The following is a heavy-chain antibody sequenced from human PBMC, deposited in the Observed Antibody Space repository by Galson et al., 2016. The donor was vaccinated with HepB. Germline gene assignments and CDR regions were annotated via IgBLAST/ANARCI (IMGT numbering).Heavy chain of an antibody. V-gene: IGHV3-53*01. J-gene: IGHJ5*02. D-gene: IGHD3-10*01. Sequence: SLRLSCAASGFSVSSNYMSWARQAPGKGLQWVSVIFSGGSTSYADSVKGRFTIARDNSKNTQHLQMNSLRAEDTAVYYCARDGEYYYGSGSYAETWGQGTLVTVSS. CDR3: ARDGEYYYGSGSYAET. CDR1: GFSVSSNY. CDR2: IFSGGST.